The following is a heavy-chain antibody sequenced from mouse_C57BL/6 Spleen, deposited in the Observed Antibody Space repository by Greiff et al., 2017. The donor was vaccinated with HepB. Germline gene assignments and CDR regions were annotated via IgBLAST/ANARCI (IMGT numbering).Heavy chain of an antibody. V-gene: IGHV1-64*01. CDR2: IHPNSGST. CDR3: ATVVGCYAMDY. CDR1: GYTFTSYW. J-gene: IGHJ4*01. D-gene: IGHD1-1*01. Sequence: QVQLQQPGAELVKPGASVKLSCKASGYTFTSYWMHWVKQRPGQGLEWIGMIHPNSGSTNYNEKFKSKATLTVDKSSSTAYMQLSSLTSEDSAVYYCATVVGCYAMDYWGQGTSVTVSS.